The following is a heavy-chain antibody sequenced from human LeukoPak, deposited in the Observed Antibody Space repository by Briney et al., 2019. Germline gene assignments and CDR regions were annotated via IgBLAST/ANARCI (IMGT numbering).Heavy chain of an antibody. J-gene: IGHJ4*02. CDR2: INHSGST. CDR1: GGSFSSYY. CDR3: ARLGVAARINDY. D-gene: IGHD6-6*01. V-gene: IGHV4-34*01. Sequence: PSETLSLTCAVYGGSFSSYYWSWIRQPPGKGLEWIGEINHSGSTNYNPSLKSRVTISVDTSKNQFSLKLSSVTAADTAVYYCARLGVAARINDYWGQGTLVTVSS.